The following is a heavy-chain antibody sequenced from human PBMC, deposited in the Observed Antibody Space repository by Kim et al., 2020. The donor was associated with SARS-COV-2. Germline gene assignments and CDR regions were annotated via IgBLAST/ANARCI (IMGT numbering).Heavy chain of an antibody. V-gene: IGHV3-21*01. CDR1: GFTFSSYS. D-gene: IGHD3-22*01. CDR3: ARDYYDSSGYFYYYYYGMCI. Sequence: GGSLRLSCAASGFTFSSYSMNWVRQAPGKGLEWVSSISSSSSYIYYADSVKGRFTISRDNAKNSLYLQMNSLRAEDTAVYYCARDYYDSSGYFYYYYYGMCICGQGATGT. J-gene: IGHJ6*02. CDR2: ISSSSSYI.